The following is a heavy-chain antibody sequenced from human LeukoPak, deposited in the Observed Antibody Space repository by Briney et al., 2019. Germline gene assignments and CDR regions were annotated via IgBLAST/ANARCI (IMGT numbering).Heavy chain of an antibody. Sequence: GGSLRLSCEASGFTFSSYAMSWVRQAPGEGLEWVSAIRGSGGSTYYADAVKGRFTISRDNSKNTLYLQMNSLRADDTAVYYSAKDGDCGDYSVVDYWGQGTLVTVSS. V-gene: IGHV3-23*01. CDR3: AKDGDCGDYSVVDY. D-gene: IGHD4-17*01. CDR1: GFTFSSYA. J-gene: IGHJ4*02. CDR2: IRGSGGST.